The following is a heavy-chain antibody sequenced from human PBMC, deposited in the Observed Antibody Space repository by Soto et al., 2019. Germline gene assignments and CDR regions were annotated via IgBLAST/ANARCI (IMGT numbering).Heavy chain of an antibody. CDR2: IWYDGSNK. V-gene: IGHV3-33*01. CDR1: GFTFSSYG. J-gene: IGHJ6*02. D-gene: IGHD3-10*01. Sequence: QVQLVESGGGVVQPGRSLRLSCAASGFTFSSYGMHWVRQAPGKGLEWVAVIWYDGSNKYYADSVKGRFTISRDNSKNTLYLQMNSLRAEDTAVYYCARDEGLGVNYYYFGMDVWGQVTTVTVSS. CDR3: ARDEGLGVNYYYFGMDV.